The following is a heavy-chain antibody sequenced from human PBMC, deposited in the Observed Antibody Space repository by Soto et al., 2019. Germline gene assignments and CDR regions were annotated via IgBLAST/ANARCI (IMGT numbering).Heavy chain of an antibody. CDR3: ARDASLGSGSYLDYYYMDV. CDR2: INPNSGGT. CDR1: GYTFTGYY. D-gene: IGHD3-10*01. Sequence: QVQLVQSGAEVKKPGASVKVSCKASGYTFTGYYMHWVRQAPGQGLEWMGWINPNSGGTNYAQKFQGWVTMTRDTSISTAYMELSRLRSDDTAVYYCARDASLGSGSYLDYYYMDVWGKGTTVTVSS. J-gene: IGHJ6*03. V-gene: IGHV1-2*04.